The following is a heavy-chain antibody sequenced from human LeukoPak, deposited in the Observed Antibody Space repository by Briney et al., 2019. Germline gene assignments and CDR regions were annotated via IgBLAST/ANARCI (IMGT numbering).Heavy chain of an antibody. CDR3: AMLGYCSSTSCYDGY. Sequence: ASVKVSCEASGYTFTGYYMHWVRQAPGQGLEWMGWINPNSGGTNYAQKFQGRVTMTRDTSISTAYMELSRLRSDDTAVYYCAMLGYCSSTSCYDGYWGQGTLVTVSS. CDR2: INPNSGGT. V-gene: IGHV1-2*02. D-gene: IGHD2-2*01. J-gene: IGHJ4*02. CDR1: GYTFTGYY.